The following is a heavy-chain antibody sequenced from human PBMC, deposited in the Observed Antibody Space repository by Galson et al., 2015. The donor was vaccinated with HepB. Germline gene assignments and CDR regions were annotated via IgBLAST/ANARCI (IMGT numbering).Heavy chain of an antibody. J-gene: IGHJ4*02. CDR3: ARDPYGGNPGVYFDY. V-gene: IGHV3-30-3*01. CDR2: ISYDGSNK. Sequence: SLRLSCAASGFTFSSYAMHWVRQAPGKGLEWVAVISYDGSNKYYADSVKGRFTISRDNSKNTLYLQMNSLRAEDTAVYYCARDPYGGNPGVYFDYWGQGTLVTVSS. D-gene: IGHD4-23*01. CDR1: GFTFSSYA.